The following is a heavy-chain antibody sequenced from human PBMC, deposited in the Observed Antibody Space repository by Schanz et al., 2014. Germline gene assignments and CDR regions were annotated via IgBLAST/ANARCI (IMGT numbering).Heavy chain of an antibody. V-gene: IGHV3-23*04. CDR1: GFTFSSYA. D-gene: IGHD1-1*01. CDR3: VRDAYLQIRGTVFDS. Sequence: EVQLVESGGGLVQPGGSLRFSCAASGFTFSSYAMSWVRQAPGKGLEWVSAISGSGGSTYYADSVKGRFTISRDNSKNTLYLQMNSLRAEDTAVYYCVRDAYLQIRGTVFDSWGPGNLVTVSS. J-gene: IGHJ4*02. CDR2: ISGSGGST.